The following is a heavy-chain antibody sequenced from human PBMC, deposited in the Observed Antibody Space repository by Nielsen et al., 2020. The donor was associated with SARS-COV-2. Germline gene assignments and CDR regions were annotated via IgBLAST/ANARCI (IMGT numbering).Heavy chain of an antibody. V-gene: IGHV3-7*03. CDR3: ARVGGSSWYFDN. D-gene: IGHD6-13*01. J-gene: IGHJ4*02. Sequence: GESLKISCAASGFTLSSYWMSWVRQAPGKGLEWVANIKQDGTEKYYVDSVKGRFTISRDNAKNSMYLQMNSLRVEDTAVYYCARVGGSSWYFDNWGLGTLVTVSS. CDR1: GFTLSSYW. CDR2: IKQDGTEK.